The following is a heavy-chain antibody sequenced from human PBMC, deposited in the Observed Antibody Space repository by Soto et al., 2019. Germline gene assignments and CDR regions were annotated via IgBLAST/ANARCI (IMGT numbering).Heavy chain of an antibody. D-gene: IGHD3-9*01. V-gene: IGHV3-21*01. CDR3: ARDRRDFDWFLLDV. CDR1: GFTFSSYS. Sequence: EVQLVESGGGLVKPGGSLRLSCAASGFTFSSYSMNWVRQAPGKGLEWVSSISSSSSYIYYADSVKGRFTISRDNAKNSLFLQMNSLRAEDTAVYYCARDRRDFDWFLLDVWGKGTTVTVSS. J-gene: IGHJ6*04. CDR2: ISSSSSYI.